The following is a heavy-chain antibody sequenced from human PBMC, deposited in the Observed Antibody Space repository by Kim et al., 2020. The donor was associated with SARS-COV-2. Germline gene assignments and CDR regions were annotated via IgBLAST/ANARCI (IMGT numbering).Heavy chain of an antibody. Sequence: PALKSRVTISVDTSKNQFSLKLSSGTAADTAVYYCARGRPTVRRAAPMDYWGQGTLVTVSS. J-gene: IGHJ4*02. CDR3: ARGRPTVRRAAPMDY. V-gene: IGHV4-34*01. D-gene: IGHD4-17*01.